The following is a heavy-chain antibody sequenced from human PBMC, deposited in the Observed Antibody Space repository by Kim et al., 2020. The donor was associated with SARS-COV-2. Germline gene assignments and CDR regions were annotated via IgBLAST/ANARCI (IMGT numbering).Heavy chain of an antibody. Sequence: YDQGVKGRFVFSLDTSVSTAYLRINSIKAEDTALYYCARVIWGSYRYTDYWGQGTLVTVSS. J-gene: IGHJ4*02. V-gene: IGHV7-4-1*02. D-gene: IGHD3-16*02. CDR3: ARVIWGSYRYTDY.